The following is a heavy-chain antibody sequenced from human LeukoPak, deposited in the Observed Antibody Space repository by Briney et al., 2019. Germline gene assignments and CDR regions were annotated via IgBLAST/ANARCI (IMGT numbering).Heavy chain of an antibody. CDR1: GFTFSSYS. CDR2: ISSSSSYI. Sequence: GGSLGLSCAASGFTFSSYSMNWVRQAPGKGLEWVSSISSSSSYIYYADSVKGRFTISRDNAKNSLYLQMNSLRAEDTAVYYCARDYGSGLFDIWGQGTMVTVSS. D-gene: IGHD3-10*01. V-gene: IGHV3-21*01. CDR3: ARDYGSGLFDI. J-gene: IGHJ3*02.